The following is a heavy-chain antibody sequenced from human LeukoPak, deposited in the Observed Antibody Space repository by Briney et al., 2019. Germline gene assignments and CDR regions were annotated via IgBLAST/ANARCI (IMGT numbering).Heavy chain of an antibody. J-gene: IGHJ5*02. V-gene: IGHV1-69*13. CDR2: IIPIFGTA. CDR3: ARVVVVAARVNWFDP. D-gene: IGHD2-15*01. Sequence: SVKVSCKASGGTFSSYAISWVRQAPGQGLEWMGGIIPIFGTANYAQKFQGRVTITADESTSTAYMELSSLRSEDTPVYYCARVVVVAARVNWFDPWGQGTLVTVSS. CDR1: GGTFSSYA.